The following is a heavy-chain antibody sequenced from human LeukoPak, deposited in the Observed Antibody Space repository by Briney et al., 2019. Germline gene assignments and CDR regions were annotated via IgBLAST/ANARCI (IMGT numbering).Heavy chain of an antibody. J-gene: IGHJ4*02. CDR2: IYYSGST. CDR3: ARSYYYDYRQIDY. Sequence: PSETLSLTCTVSGDSISTSSYYWGWIRQPPGKGLEWLGSIYYSGSTYYNPSLKSRVTISVDTFKNQFSLNLYSVTAADTAVFYCARSYYYDYRQIDYWGQGTLVTVS. V-gene: IGHV4-39*01. D-gene: IGHD3-22*01. CDR1: GDSISTSSYY.